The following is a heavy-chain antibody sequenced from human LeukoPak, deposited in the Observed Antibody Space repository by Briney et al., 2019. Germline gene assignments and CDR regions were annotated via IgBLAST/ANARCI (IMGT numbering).Heavy chain of an antibody. D-gene: IGHD1-1*01. CDR3: ASVFERTKYFDY. CDR1: GFTFSSYW. CDR2: INTDGSST. Sequence: PGGSLRLSCAASGFTFSSYWMHWVRQAPGKGLVWVSRINTDGSSTSYADSVKGRFTISRDNAKNTLYLQMNSLRAEDTAVYYCASVFERTKYFDYWGQGTLVTVSS. J-gene: IGHJ4*02. V-gene: IGHV3-74*01.